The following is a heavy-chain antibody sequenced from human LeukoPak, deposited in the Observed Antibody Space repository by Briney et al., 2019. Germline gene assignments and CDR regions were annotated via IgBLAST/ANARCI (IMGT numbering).Heavy chain of an antibody. CDR2: IIPIFGTA. D-gene: IGHD2-2*02. CDR1: GGTFSSYA. CDR3: AREDCSSTSCYRVNWFDP. V-gene: IGHV1-69*05. J-gene: IGHJ5*02. Sequence: SVKVSCKASGGTFSSYAISWVRQAPGQGLEWMGGIIPIFGTANYAQKFQGRVTITTDESTSTAYMELSSLRSEDTAVYYCAREDCSSTSCYRVNWFDPWGQGTLVTVSS.